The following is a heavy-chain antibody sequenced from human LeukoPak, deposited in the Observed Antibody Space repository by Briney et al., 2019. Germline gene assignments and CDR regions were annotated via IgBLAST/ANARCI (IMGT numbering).Heavy chain of an antibody. CDR3: ARQYYYDSSGYFDY. CDR2: VSYSGST. D-gene: IGHD3-22*01. V-gene: IGHV4-59*01. CDR1: GGSISNYY. Sequence: SETLSLTCTVSGGSISNYYWSWLRQPPGKGLEWIGYVSYSGSTDYNPSLKSRVTISVDTSKNQFSLRLSSVTAADTAVYYCARQYYYDSSGYFDYWGQGTLVTVSS. J-gene: IGHJ4*02.